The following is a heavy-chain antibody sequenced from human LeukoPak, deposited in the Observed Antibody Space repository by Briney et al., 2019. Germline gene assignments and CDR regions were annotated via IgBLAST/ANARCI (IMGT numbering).Heavy chain of an antibody. J-gene: IGHJ6*02. CDR3: ARNQYSSSWYYYYYYGMDV. CDR2: ISAYNGNT. Sequence: APVKVSCKASGGTFSSYAISWVRQAPGQGLEWMGGISAYNGNTNYAQKLQGRVTMTTDTSTSTAYMELRSLRSDDTAVYYCARNQYSSSWYYYYYYGMDVWGQGTTVTVSS. D-gene: IGHD6-13*01. CDR1: GGTFSSYA. V-gene: IGHV1-18*01.